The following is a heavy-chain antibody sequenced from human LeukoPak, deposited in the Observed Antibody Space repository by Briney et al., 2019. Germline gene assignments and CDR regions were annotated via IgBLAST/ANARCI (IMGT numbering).Heavy chain of an antibody. Sequence: GASVTVSCKASGGTFSSYAISWVRQAPGQGLEWMGGIIPIFGTANYAQKFQGRVTITADESTSTAYMELSSLRSEDTAVYYCARPDQKTYYYDSSGHYYYYGMDVWGQGTTVTVSS. J-gene: IGHJ6*02. V-gene: IGHV1-69*13. D-gene: IGHD3-22*01. CDR1: GGTFSSYA. CDR2: IIPIFGTA. CDR3: ARPDQKTYYYDSSGHYYYYGMDV.